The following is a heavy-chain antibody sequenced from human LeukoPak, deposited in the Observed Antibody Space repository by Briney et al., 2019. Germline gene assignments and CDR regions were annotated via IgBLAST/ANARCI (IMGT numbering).Heavy chain of an antibody. D-gene: IGHD1-1*01. CDR3: AREITTDALDI. Sequence: SETLSLTCTVSGGSISSYYGSWIRQPPGKGLGWVGYIYYIGSTNYNPSLKSRVTISVDTSKNQFSLKLSSVTAADTAVYYCAREITTDALDIWGQGTMVTVSS. J-gene: IGHJ3*02. CDR1: GGSISSYY. V-gene: IGHV4-59*01. CDR2: IYYIGST.